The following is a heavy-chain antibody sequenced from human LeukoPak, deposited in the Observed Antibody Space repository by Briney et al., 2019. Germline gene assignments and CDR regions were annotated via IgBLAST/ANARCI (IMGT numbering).Heavy chain of an antibody. V-gene: IGHV3-23*01. CDR2: IRGYNGQT. CDR1: GFNFGNND. J-gene: IGHJ4*02. Sequence: PGGSLRLSCAASGFNFGNNDMNWVRQTPGKGLEWVSGIRGYNGQTYYADSVKGRFTISRDNAKNSLYLQMNSLRAEDTAVYYCARDLTADYWGQGTLVTVSS. D-gene: IGHD4/OR15-4a*01. CDR3: ARDLTADY.